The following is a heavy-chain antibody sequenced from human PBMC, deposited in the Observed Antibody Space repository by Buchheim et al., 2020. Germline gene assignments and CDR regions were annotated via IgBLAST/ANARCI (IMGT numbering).Heavy chain of an antibody. V-gene: IGHV3-30*18. Sequence: QVQLVESGGGVVQPGRSLRLSCAASGFTFSSYGMHWVRQAPGKGLEWVAVISYDGRIKYYADSVKGRFTISRDYSKNTLLLQMNSLRAEDTAVYYCAKELVVAITLPLQYAIDVWGQGTT. J-gene: IGHJ6*01. CDR1: GFTFSSYG. CDR3: AKELVVAITLPLQYAIDV. D-gene: IGHD3-22*01. CDR2: ISYDGRIK.